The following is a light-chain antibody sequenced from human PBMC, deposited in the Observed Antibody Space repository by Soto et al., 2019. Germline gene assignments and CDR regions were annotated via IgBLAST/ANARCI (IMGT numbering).Light chain of an antibody. Sequence: QSALTQPASVSGSPGQSITISCTGTSSDVGGFNYVSWYQQHPGKAPKLMIYDVTNRPSGVSYRFSGSKSGTTASLTISGLHAEDEAEYYCNSYTSSSTYVFGTGTKLTVL. J-gene: IGLJ1*01. V-gene: IGLV2-14*03. CDR2: DVT. CDR1: SSDVGGFNY. CDR3: NSYTSSSTYV.